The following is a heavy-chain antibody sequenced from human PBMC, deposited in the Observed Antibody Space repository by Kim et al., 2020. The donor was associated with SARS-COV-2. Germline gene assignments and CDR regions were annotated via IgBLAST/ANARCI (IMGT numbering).Heavy chain of an antibody. D-gene: IGHD6-19*01. J-gene: IGHJ4*02. CDR3: SKASGWLPRY. V-gene: IGHV3-43*02. CDR1: GFTFGDSV. CDR2: VSGDGATT. Sequence: GGYLRLSCAASGFTFGDSVMHWFRQAPGKGLEWVALVSGDGATTYYADSVKGRFTISRDNSKDSLSLHMNSLRIEDTASYYCSKASGWLPRYWGQGTLVTVSS.